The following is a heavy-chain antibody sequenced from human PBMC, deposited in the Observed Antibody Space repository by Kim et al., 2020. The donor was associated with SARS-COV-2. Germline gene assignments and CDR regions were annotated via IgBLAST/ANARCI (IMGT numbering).Heavy chain of an antibody. D-gene: IGHD3-10*01. CDR2: IYYSGST. J-gene: IGHJ5*02. CDR1: GGSISSSSYY. CDR3: ASHWYYGSGRHSWFDP. V-gene: IGHV4-39*01. Sequence: SETLSLTCTVSGGSISSSSYYWGWIRQPPGKGLEWIGSIYYSGSTYYNPSLKSRVTISVDTSKNQFSLKLSSVTAADTAVYYCASHWYYGSGRHSWFDPWGQGTLVTVSS.